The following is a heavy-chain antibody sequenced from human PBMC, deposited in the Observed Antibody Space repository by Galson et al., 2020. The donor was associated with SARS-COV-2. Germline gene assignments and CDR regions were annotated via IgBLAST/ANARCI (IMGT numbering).Heavy chain of an antibody. CDR2: IYSNGST. V-gene: IGHV3-53*01. CDR1: GFTISHYY. J-gene: IGHJ4*02. D-gene: IGHD7-27*01. Sequence: GGSLRLSCGVSGFTISHYYMSWVRQAPGKGLEWVAGIYSNGSTYYADAVQGRFTIFRDNSKNTLYPQMNDLTAEDTAVYDCARSLGYWGQGTQVTVSS. CDR3: ARSLGY.